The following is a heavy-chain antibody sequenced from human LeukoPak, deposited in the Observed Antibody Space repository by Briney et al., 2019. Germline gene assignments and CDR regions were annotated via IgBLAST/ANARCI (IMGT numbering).Heavy chain of an antibody. D-gene: IGHD2-15*01. J-gene: IGHJ5*02. CDR2: IYYSGST. CDR1: GGSISSYY. Sequence: PSETLSLTCTVSGGSISSYYWSWIRQPPGKGLEWIGYIYYSGSTNYNPSLKSRVTISVDTSKNQFSLKLSSVTAADTAVYYCASLVAVAAMGNWFDPWGQGTLVTVSS. V-gene: IGHV4-59*01. CDR3: ASLVAVAAMGNWFDP.